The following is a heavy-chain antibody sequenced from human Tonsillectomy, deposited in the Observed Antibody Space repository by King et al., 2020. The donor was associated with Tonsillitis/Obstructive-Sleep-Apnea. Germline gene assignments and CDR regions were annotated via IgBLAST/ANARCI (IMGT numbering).Heavy chain of an antibody. CDR1: GFTFSNYA. V-gene: IGHV3-30*04. CDR2: ISYDGSNK. CDR3: AREGIYDSSGYADAFDI. D-gene: IGHD3-22*01. Sequence: VQLVESGGGVVQPGRSLRLSCAASGFTFSNYAIHWVRQAPGKGLEWVAVISYDGSNKYYSDSVKGRFTISRDNSKNTLDLQMNSLRAEDTAVCYCAREGIYDSSGYADAFDIWGQGTMVTVSS. J-gene: IGHJ3*02.